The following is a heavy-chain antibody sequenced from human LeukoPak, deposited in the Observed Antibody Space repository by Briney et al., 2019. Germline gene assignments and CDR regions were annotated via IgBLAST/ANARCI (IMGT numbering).Heavy chain of an antibody. CDR3: ARCSRWLQGNNWFDP. J-gene: IGHJ5*02. V-gene: IGHV1-18*01. CDR2: TSSYNGNT. D-gene: IGHD5-24*01. CDR1: GYTFTSYG. Sequence: AAVKVSCKASGYTFTSYGISWLRQPPAQGLEWMGWTSSYNGNTNYAETVKGRVTMTTDTSTSTAYMEMKSLRSDDTAVYYCARCSRWLQGNNWFDPWGQGTLVTVSS.